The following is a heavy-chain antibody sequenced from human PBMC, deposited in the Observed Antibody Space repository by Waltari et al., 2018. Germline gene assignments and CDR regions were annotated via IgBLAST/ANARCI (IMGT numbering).Heavy chain of an antibody. CDR1: GGTLRSYA. CDR2: IIPIFGTA. Sequence: QVQLVQSGAEVKKPGSSGKVHCKASGGTLRSYAISRVRQAPGQGLEWKGGIIPIFGTANYAQKFQGRVTITADESTSTAYMELSSLRSEDTAVYYCARDHYHIVVVTAFYWGQGTLVTVSS. J-gene: IGHJ4*02. CDR3: ARDHYHIVVVTAFY. D-gene: IGHD2-21*02. V-gene: IGHV1-69*12.